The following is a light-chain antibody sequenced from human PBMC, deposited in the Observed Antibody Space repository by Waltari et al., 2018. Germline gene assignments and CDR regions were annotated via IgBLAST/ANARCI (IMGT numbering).Light chain of an antibody. CDR3: AAWDDSLSGVV. J-gene: IGLJ2*01. Sequence: QSVLTQPPSASGTPGQRVTLSCSGGSSNIGSNYVYWYEQLPGTAPRLLIYRNNQRPAGVPHRCSGAKAGTSASLAISGLRSEDEADYYCAAWDDSLSGVVFGGGTKVTVL. CDR2: RNN. CDR1: SSNIGSNY. V-gene: IGLV1-47*01.